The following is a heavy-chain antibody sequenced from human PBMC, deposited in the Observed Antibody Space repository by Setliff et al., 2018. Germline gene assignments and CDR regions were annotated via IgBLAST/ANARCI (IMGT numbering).Heavy chain of an antibody. V-gene: IGHV4-34*01. D-gene: IGHD3-3*01. CDR1: GGSFSGYY. CDR3: ASEVLQFLEWTQEPYGMDV. Sequence: KPSETLSLTCAVYGGSFSGYYWSWIRQPPGKGLEWIGEINHSGSTNYNPSLKSRVTISVDTSKNQFSLKLSSVTAADTAVYYCASEVLQFLEWTQEPYGMDVRGQGTTVTVSS. CDR2: INHSGST. J-gene: IGHJ6*02.